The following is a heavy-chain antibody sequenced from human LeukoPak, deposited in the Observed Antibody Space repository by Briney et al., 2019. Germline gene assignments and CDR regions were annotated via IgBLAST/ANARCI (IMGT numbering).Heavy chain of an antibody. J-gene: IGHJ4*02. D-gene: IGHD3-22*01. CDR3: ALLPDYYDSSGQRVDY. CDR1: GYTFTSYY. CDR2: SNPSGGST. Sequence: ASVKVSCKASGYTFTSYYMHWVRQAPGQGLECMGISNPSGGSTSYAQKFQGRVTMTRDTSTSTVYMELSSLRSEDTAVYYCALLPDYYDSSGQRVDYWGQGTLVTVSS. V-gene: IGHV1-46*01.